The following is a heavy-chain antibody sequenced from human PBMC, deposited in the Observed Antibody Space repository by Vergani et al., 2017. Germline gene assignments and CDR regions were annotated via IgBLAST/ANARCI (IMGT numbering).Heavy chain of an antibody. CDR2: IYHSGST. Sequence: QVQLQESGPGLVKPSETLSLTCTVSGYSISSGYYWGWIRQPPGKGLEWIGSIYHSGSTYYNPSLKSRVTISVDTSKNQFSLKLSSVTAADTAVYYCARLAGYGSGSYYKAYYGMEVWGQGTTVTVSS. CDR1: GYSISSGYY. D-gene: IGHD3-10*01. CDR3: ARLAGYGSGSYYKAYYGMEV. V-gene: IGHV4-38-2*02. J-gene: IGHJ6*02.